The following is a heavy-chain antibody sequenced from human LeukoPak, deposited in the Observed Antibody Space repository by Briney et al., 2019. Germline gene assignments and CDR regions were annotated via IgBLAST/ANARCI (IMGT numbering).Heavy chain of an antibody. V-gene: IGHV4-39*01. CDR1: GGSISSIGHS. CDR3: ARHTRPGYSGYENAFDI. Sequence: SQSRSLTCAFAGGSISSIGHSCGWIRQPPGKGLEGSGTIYSSVGTYSNPCLKRRVTISVDTSNNHFSLRLWSVTAADTAVYYCARHTRPGYSGYENAFDIWGQGTMVTVSS. J-gene: IGHJ3*02. D-gene: IGHD5-12*01. CDR2: IYSSVGT.